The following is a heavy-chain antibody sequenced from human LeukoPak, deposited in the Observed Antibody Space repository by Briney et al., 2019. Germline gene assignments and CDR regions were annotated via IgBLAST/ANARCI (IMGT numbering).Heavy chain of an antibody. Sequence: PGGSLRLSCAASGFTFSSYAMHWVRQAPGKGLEWVAFIRYDGSNKYYADSVKGRFTISRDNSKNTLYLQMNSLRAEDTAVYYCAKDEYDSSGHTVEDAFDIWGQGTMVTVSS. J-gene: IGHJ3*02. V-gene: IGHV3-30*02. CDR1: GFTFSSYA. CDR2: IRYDGSNK. D-gene: IGHD3-22*01. CDR3: AKDEYDSSGHTVEDAFDI.